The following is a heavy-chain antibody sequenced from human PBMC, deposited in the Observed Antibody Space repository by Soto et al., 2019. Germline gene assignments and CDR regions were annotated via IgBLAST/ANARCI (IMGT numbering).Heavy chain of an antibody. J-gene: IGHJ6*03. CDR3: TRHQHIAARFYYYYSMDV. Sequence: QVQLVQSGAEVKKPGSSVKVSCKASGGTFSSYTISWVRQAPGQGLEWMGRIIPILGIANYAQKFQGSVTTTADKSTSTAYMALSRLRSEDTAVYYCTRHQHIAARFYYYYSMDVWGKGPRSPSP. D-gene: IGHD6-6*01. CDR1: GGTFSSYT. V-gene: IGHV1-69*02. CDR2: IIPILGIA.